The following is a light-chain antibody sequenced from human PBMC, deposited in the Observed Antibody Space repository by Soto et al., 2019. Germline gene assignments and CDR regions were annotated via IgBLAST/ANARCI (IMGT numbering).Light chain of an antibody. CDR3: QQYNSYSR. CDR2: DAS. CDR1: QSISSW. Sequence: DIQMTQSPSTLSASVGDRVTITCRASQSISSWLAWYQQKPGKAPKLLIYDASSLESGVPSRFSGSGSATEFTLTISSLQPDDFATYYCQQYNSYSRFGQGTKVEIK. J-gene: IGKJ1*01. V-gene: IGKV1-5*01.